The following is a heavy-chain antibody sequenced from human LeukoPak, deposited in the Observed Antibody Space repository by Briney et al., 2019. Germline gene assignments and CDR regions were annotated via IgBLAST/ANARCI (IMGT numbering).Heavy chain of an antibody. CDR3: ARYDIVATILDY. V-gene: IGHV4-31*03. Sequence: PSETLSLTCTVSGGSISSGGYYWSWIRQHPGKGLEWIGYIYYSGSTYYNPSLKSRVTISVDTSKNPFSLKLSSVTAADTAVYYCARYDIVATILDYWGQGTLVTVSS. D-gene: IGHD5-12*01. J-gene: IGHJ4*02. CDR2: IYYSGST. CDR1: GGSISSGGYY.